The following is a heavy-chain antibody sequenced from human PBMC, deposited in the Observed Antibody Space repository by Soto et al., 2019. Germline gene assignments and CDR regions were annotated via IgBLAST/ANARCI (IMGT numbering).Heavy chain of an antibody. V-gene: IGHV1-69*04. CDR2: IIPILGIA. CDR3: ARDPSAYYDSSGYPDY. D-gene: IGHD3-22*01. J-gene: IGHJ4*02. CDR1: GYTFSSYT. Sequence: SVKVSCNASGYTFSSYTMSWVRQAPGQGLEWMGRIIPILGIANYAQKFQGRVTIPADKSTSTAYMELSSLRSEDTAVYYCARDPSAYYDSSGYPDYWGQGTLVTVSS.